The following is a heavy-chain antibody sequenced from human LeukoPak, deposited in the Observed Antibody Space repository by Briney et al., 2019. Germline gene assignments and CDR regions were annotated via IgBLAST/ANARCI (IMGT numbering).Heavy chain of an antibody. CDR3: ARRGPYYYGSGSYNTMGYYYMDV. V-gene: IGHV4-34*01. J-gene: IGHJ6*03. Sequence: SETLSLTCAVYGGSFSGYYWSWIRQPPGKGLEWIGEINHSGSTNYNPSLKSRVTTSVDTSKNQFSLKLSSVTAADTAVYYCARRGPYYYGSGSYNTMGYYYMDVWGKGTTVTISS. CDR2: INHSGST. CDR1: GGSFSGYY. D-gene: IGHD3-10*01.